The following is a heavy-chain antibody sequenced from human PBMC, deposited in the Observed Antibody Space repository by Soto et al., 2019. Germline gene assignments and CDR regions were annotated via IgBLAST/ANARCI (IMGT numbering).Heavy chain of an antibody. Sequence: QVQLVQSGAEEKKPGASVKVSCKASGYTFTSYAMHWVRQAPGQRLEWMGWINAGNGNTKYSQKFQGRVTITRDTSASTAYIELSSLGSEGKAVYYCARSIVVVTALDYWGPGTPVTVSS. V-gene: IGHV1-3*05. CDR1: GYTFTSYA. CDR2: INAGNGNT. CDR3: ARSIVVVTALDY. J-gene: IGHJ4*02. D-gene: IGHD2-21*02.